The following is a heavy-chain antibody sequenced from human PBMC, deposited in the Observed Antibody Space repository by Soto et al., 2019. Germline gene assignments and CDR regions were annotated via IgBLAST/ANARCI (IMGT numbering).Heavy chain of an antibody. D-gene: IGHD3-22*01. V-gene: IGHV3-7*04. Sequence: GGSLRLSCAASGFTFSNYWMGWVRRAPGKGPEWVATINQDGSEKYYVDAVKGRFTISRDNAKNSLYLQMSSLRAEDTAVYYCAGAERGYNCYNGCSWGQGTMVTVSS. CDR3: AGAERGYNCYNGCS. CDR1: GFTFSNYW. J-gene: IGHJ3*01. CDR2: INQDGSEK.